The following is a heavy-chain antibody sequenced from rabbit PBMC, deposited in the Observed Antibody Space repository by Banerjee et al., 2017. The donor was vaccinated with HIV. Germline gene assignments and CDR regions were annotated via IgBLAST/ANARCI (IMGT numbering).Heavy chain of an antibody. CDR3: ARSVPYSSGWNFGL. CDR1: GFSFSNKYV. CDR2: INTSSGNT. Sequence: QSLEESGGDLVQPEGSLTLTCTASGFSFSNKYVMCWVRQAPGKGLEWIACINTSSGNTVYATWAKGRFTISKTSWTTVTLQMTSLTAADTATYFCARSVPYSSGWNFGLWGPGTLVTVS. D-gene: IGHD4-1*01. J-gene: IGHJ6*01. V-gene: IGHV1S40*01.